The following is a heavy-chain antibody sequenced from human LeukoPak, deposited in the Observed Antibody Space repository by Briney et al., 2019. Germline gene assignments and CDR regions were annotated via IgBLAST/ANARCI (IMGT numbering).Heavy chain of an antibody. V-gene: IGHV4-39*01. Sequence: QASETLSLTCTVSGGSISSSSYYWGWIRQPPGKGLEWIGSIYYSGSTYYNPSLKSRVTISVDTSKNQFSLKLSSVTAADTAVYYCASSTMVVTPLSDHIDYWGQGTLVTVSS. J-gene: IGHJ4*02. CDR3: ASSTMVVTPLSDHIDY. D-gene: IGHD4-23*01. CDR2: IYYSGST. CDR1: GGSISSSSYY.